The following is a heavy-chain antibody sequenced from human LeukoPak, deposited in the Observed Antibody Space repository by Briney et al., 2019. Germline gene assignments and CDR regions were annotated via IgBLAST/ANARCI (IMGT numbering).Heavy chain of an antibody. Sequence: ASVKVSCKASGYTFTGYYMHRVRQAPGQGLEWMGRINPNSGGTNYAQKFQGRVTMTRDTSISTAYMELSRLRSDDTAVYYCARQLPSFIVVVPAADFDYWGQGTLVNFSS. J-gene: IGHJ4*02. CDR1: GYTFTGYY. V-gene: IGHV1-2*06. CDR2: INPNSGGT. CDR3: ARQLPSFIVVVPAADFDY. D-gene: IGHD2-2*01.